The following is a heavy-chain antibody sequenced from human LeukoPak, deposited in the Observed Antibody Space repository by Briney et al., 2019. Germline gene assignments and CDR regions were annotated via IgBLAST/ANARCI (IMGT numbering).Heavy chain of an antibody. J-gene: IGHJ4*02. Sequence: PGRSPRLSCAASGFTFDDYAMPWVRQAPGKGLEWVSGISWNSGSIGYADSVKGRFTISRDNAKNSLYLQMNSLRAEDTALYYCGKGVYSTSSSHFDYWGQGTLVTVSS. CDR1: GFTFDDYA. V-gene: IGHV3-9*01. CDR2: ISWNSGSI. CDR3: GKGVYSTSSSHFDY. D-gene: IGHD6-6*01.